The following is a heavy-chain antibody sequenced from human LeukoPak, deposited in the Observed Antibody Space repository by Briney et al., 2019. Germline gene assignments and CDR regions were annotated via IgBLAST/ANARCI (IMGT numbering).Heavy chain of an antibody. D-gene: IGHD3-9*01. J-gene: IGHJ4*02. CDR2: IYPGDSDT. CDR3: ARQPVKTYYDILTGYYNEIDY. V-gene: IGHV5-51*01. CDR1: GYSFTSYW. Sequence: GESLKISCKGSGYSFTSYWIGWVRQMPGKGLEWMGIIYPGDSDTRYSPSFQGQVTISADKSISTAYLQWSSLKASDTAMYYCARQPVKTYYDILTGYYNEIDYWGQGTLVTVSS.